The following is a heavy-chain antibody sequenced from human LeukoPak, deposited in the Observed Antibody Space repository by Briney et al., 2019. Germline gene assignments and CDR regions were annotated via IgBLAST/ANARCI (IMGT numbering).Heavy chain of an antibody. CDR3: ARHSGGMEV. CDR2: IYYSGNT. D-gene: IGHD1-26*01. Sequence: SETLSLTCTVSGGSISSYYWSWIRQPPGKGLEWIGYIYYSGNTNYNPLLKSRVTIFADTSKNQFSLKVTSVTAADTAVYYCARHSGGMEVWGQGTTVTVSS. CDR1: GGSISSYY. V-gene: IGHV4-59*08. J-gene: IGHJ6*02.